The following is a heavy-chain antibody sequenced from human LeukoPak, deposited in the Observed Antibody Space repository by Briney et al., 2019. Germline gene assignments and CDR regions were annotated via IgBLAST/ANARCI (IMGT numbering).Heavy chain of an antibody. Sequence: GGSLRLSRAASGFTFSSYGMHWVRQAPGKGLEWVAFIRYDGSNKYYADSVKGRFTISRDKSKNTLYLQMNSLRAEDTAVYYCAKDIVVVPVAGNYFDYWGQGTLVTVSS. J-gene: IGHJ4*02. CDR2: IRYDGSNK. CDR1: GFTFSSYG. D-gene: IGHD2-2*01. V-gene: IGHV3-30*02. CDR3: AKDIVVVPVAGNYFDY.